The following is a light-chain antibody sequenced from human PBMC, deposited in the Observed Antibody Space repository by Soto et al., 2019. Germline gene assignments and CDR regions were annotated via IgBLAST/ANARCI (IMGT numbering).Light chain of an antibody. V-gene: IGLV2-18*02. CDR2: EVN. J-gene: IGLJ3*02. Sequence: QSALTQPPSASGSPGQSVAISCTGTNSDIGNYNFVSWYQQHPGKAPKLMIYEVNKRPSGVPDRFSGSKSGNTASLTISGLQTEDEADYYCSSYTSSSTWVFGGGTKLTVL. CDR3: SSYTSSSTWV. CDR1: NSDIGNYNF.